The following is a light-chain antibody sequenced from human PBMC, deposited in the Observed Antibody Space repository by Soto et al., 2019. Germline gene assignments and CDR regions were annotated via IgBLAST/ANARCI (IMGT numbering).Light chain of an antibody. V-gene: IGKV1-5*03. J-gene: IGKJ1*01. CDR3: QQYNGYWT. CDR1: QSIIDS. Sequence: DIQMTQSPSTLSASVGDRVTITCRASQSIIDSLAWYQQKPGKAPKLLIYEASNLKSGVPSRFSGSGSGTEYTLTISSLQPDDFASYYCQQYNGYWTFGQGTKVEIK. CDR2: EAS.